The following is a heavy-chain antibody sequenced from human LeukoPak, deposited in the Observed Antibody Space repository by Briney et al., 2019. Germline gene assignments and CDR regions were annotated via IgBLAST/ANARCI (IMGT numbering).Heavy chain of an antibody. CDR3: ARDRGRDGYNRHFDY. D-gene: IGHD5-24*01. V-gene: IGHV4-34*01. Sequence: PSETLSLTCAVYGGSFSGYYWSWIRQPPGKGLEWIGEINHSGGTNYNPSLKSRVTISVDTSKNQFSLKLSSVTAADTAVYYCARDRGRDGYNRHFDYWGQGTLVTVSS. J-gene: IGHJ4*02. CDR2: INHSGGT. CDR1: GGSFSGYY.